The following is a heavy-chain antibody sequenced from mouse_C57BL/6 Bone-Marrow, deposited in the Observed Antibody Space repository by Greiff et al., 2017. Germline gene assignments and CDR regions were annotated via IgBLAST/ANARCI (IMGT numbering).Heavy chain of an antibody. CDR1: GFTFTSYW. Sequence: QVQLQQPGAELVKPGASVKMSCKASGFTFTSYWITWVKQRPGQGLEWIGDIYPGSGSTNYNEKFKSKATLTVDTSSSTAYLQLSILTSEDSAVYYYASNYAVGLSYWGRGTLVTVSA. CDR3: ASNYAVGLSY. CDR2: IYPGSGST. V-gene: IGHV1-55*01. J-gene: IGHJ3*01. D-gene: IGHD2-4*01.